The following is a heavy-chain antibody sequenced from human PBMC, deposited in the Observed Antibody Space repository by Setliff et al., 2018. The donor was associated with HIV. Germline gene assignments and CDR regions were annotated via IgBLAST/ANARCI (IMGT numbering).Heavy chain of an antibody. J-gene: IGHJ4*02. CDR1: GGSFSAYH. D-gene: IGHD1-26*01. V-gene: IGHV4-34*01. CDR2: INHSGST. CDR3: ARGGSGSPFDY. Sequence: PSETLSLTCAVYGGSFSAYHWSWIRQTPGKGLEWLGEINHSGSTAYNLALESRVSMSIDTSKNQFSLKLTSVTAADTAIYYCARGGSGSPFDYWGQGTLVTV.